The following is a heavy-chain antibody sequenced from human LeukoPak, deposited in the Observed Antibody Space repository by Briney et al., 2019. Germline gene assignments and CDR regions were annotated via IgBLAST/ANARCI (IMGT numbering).Heavy chain of an antibody. J-gene: IGHJ5*02. CDR1: GGSISTYY. CDR2: IYYSGIT. V-gene: IGHV4-59*01. CDR3: ARGTNMMASLRFDP. Sequence: NPSETLSLTCTISGGSISTYYWSWIRQPPGKGLEWIGYIYYSGITKYNPSVKSRVTISVDTSKNQFSLKVSSVTAADTAVHYCARGTNMMASLRFDPWGQGTLVTVSS. D-gene: IGHD2-8*01.